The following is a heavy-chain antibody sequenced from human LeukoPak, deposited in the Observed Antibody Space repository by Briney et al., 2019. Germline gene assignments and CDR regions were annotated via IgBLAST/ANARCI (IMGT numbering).Heavy chain of an antibody. CDR2: IIPTFGTA. D-gene: IGHD6-19*01. CDR3: ASAVSGIAVAGTGLEAFDI. Sequence: SVKVSCKASGGTFSSYAISWVRQAPGQGLEWMGGIIPTFGTANYAQKFQGRVTITADESTSTAYMELSSLRSEDTAVYYCASAVSGIAVAGTGLEAFDIWGQGTMVTVSS. CDR1: GGTFSSYA. J-gene: IGHJ3*02. V-gene: IGHV1-69*13.